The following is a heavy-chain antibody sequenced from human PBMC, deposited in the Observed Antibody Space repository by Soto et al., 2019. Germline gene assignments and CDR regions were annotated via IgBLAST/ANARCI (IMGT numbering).Heavy chain of an antibody. CDR3: ARAGCDGGRCYTLVGLRYGMDV. Sequence: QVQLVESGGGVVQPGRSLRLSCVASGFTFSSYAIHWVRQAPGKGLEWVAVISYDGNNKYYADSVKGRFTISRDNSKNMLYLKMNSLRLEDTAVYYCARAGCDGGRCYTLVGLRYGMDVWGQGTTVTVSS. J-gene: IGHJ6*02. CDR1: GFTFSSYA. V-gene: IGHV3-30-3*01. CDR2: ISYDGNNK. D-gene: IGHD2-15*01.